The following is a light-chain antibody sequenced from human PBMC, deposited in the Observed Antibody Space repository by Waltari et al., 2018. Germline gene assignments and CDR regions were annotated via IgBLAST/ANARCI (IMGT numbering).Light chain of an antibody. CDR1: ESISSW. CDR3: QQFNTYPWT. J-gene: IGKJ1*01. Sequence: DIQMTQSPSTLSASVGDRVTITCRASESISSWLAWYQQRPGKAPNLLIYKASRLESGVPSRFSGSGSGTEFTLTISSLQPEDFATHYCQQFNTYPWTFDQGTKVDIK. CDR2: KAS. V-gene: IGKV1-5*03.